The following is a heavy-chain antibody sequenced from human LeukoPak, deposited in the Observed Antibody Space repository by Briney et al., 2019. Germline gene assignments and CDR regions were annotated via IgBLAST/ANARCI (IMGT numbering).Heavy chain of an antibody. J-gene: IGHJ3*02. Sequence: ASVKVSCKASGYTFTGYYMHWVRQAPGQGLEWMGRINPNSGGTNYAQKFQGRVTMTRDTSISTAYMELSRLRSDDTAVYYCACTEWFNGAFDIWGQGTMVTVSS. CDR3: ACTEWFNGAFDI. V-gene: IGHV1-2*06. D-gene: IGHD3-3*01. CDR1: GYTFTGYY. CDR2: INPNSGGT.